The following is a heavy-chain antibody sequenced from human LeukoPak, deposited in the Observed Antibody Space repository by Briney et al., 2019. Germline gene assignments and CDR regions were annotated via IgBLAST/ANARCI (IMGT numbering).Heavy chain of an antibody. CDR2: IYTSGST. D-gene: IGHD3-9*01. J-gene: IGHJ4*02. Sequence: SETLSLTCTVSGGSISSYYWSWIRQPAGKGLEWIGRIYTSGSTNYNPSLKSRVTMSVDTSKNQFSLKLSSVTAADTAVYYCARHYEIKNRYYFDYWGQGTLVTVSS. CDR1: GGSISSYY. V-gene: IGHV4-4*07. CDR3: ARHYEIKNRYYFDY.